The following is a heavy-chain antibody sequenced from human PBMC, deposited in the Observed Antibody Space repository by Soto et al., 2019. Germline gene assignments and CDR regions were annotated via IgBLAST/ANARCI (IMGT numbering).Heavy chain of an antibody. V-gene: IGHV4-34*01. J-gene: IGHJ5*02. CDR1: GGSFSGYY. CDR3: ATLRDDSDKGGWFAP. D-gene: IGHD3-22*01. Sequence: ASETLSLTCAVYGGSFSGYYWSWIRQPPGKGLEWIGEINHSGSTNYNPSLKSRVTISVDTSKNQFSLKLSSVTAADTVVYYCATLRDDSDKGGWFAPWGQGTLVTVS. CDR2: INHSGST.